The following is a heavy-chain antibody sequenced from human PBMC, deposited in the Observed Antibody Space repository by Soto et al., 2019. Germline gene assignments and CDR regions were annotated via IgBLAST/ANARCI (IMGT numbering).Heavy chain of an antibody. V-gene: IGHV3-30*18. Sequence: QVQLVESGGGVVQPGRSLRLSCAASGFTFSSYGMHWVRQAPGKGLEWVAVISYDGSNKYYADSVKGRFTISRDNSKNTLYLQMNSLRAEDTAVYYCAKDREYCSGGSCYYWFDPWGQGTLVTVSS. CDR3: AKDREYCSGGSCYYWFDP. J-gene: IGHJ5*02. D-gene: IGHD2-15*01. CDR2: ISYDGSNK. CDR1: GFTFSSYG.